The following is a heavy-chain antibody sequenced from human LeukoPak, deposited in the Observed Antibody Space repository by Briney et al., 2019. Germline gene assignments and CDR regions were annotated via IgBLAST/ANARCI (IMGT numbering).Heavy chain of an antibody. Sequence: GGSLRLSCAASGFTFSSYGMHWVRQAPGKGLEWVAFIRYDGSNKYYADSVKGRFTTSRDNSKNTLYLQMNSLRAEDTAVYYCAKDTYYYDSSGQIHWGQGTLVTVSS. V-gene: IGHV3-30*02. CDR3: AKDTYYYDSSGQIH. J-gene: IGHJ4*02. D-gene: IGHD3-22*01. CDR1: GFTFSSYG. CDR2: IRYDGSNK.